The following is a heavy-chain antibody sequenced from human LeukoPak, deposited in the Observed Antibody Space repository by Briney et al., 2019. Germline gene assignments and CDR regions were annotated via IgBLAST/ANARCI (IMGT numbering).Heavy chain of an antibody. CDR2: ISWNSGSI. Sequence: GRSLRLSCAASGFTFDDYAMHWVRQAPGKGLEWVSGISWNSGSIGYADSVKGRFTISRDNAKNSLYLQMNSLRAEDTAVYYCARAPANLAVTTDFDYWGLGTLVTVSS. V-gene: IGHV3-9*01. CDR3: ARAPANLAVTTDFDY. CDR1: GFTFDDYA. D-gene: IGHD4-17*01. J-gene: IGHJ4*02.